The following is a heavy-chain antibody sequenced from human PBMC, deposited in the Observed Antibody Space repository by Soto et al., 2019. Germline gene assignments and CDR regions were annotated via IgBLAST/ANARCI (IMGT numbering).Heavy chain of an antibody. J-gene: IGHJ4*02. Sequence: PSETLSLTCTVSGGSISSYYLSWIRQPPGKGLEWIGYIYYSGSTNYNPSLKSRVTISVDTSKNQFSLKLSSVTAADTAVYYCASTLNPRAAAGARWGFAYWGQGTLVTVSS. CDR3: ASTLNPRAAAGARWGFAY. D-gene: IGHD6-13*01. CDR1: GGSISSYY. CDR2: IYYSGST. V-gene: IGHV4-59*08.